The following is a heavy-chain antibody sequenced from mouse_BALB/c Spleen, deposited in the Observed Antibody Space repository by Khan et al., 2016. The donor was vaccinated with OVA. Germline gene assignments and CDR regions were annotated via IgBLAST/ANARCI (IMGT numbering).Heavy chain of an antibody. V-gene: IGHV1-4*01. Sequence: QVQLQQSGAELARPGASVKMSCKTSGYTFTSYTIHWVKQRPGQGLEWIGYINPSSGYTNYNQKFKDKATLTADKSSSTAHMQLSSLTSEDSAVYYCSREGAYYRHDGWFAYWGQGTLVTVSA. J-gene: IGHJ3*01. CDR3: SREGAYYRHDGWFAY. CDR1: GYTFTSYT. D-gene: IGHD2-14*01. CDR2: INPSSGYT.